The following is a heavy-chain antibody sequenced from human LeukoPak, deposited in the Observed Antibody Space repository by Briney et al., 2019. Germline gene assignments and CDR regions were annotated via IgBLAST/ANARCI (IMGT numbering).Heavy chain of an antibody. CDR3: ARREGIAVAGNYYYYYMDV. Sequence: GGSLRLSCATSGFTFSSYYMAWVRQAPGKGLEWVANIKGDGGEIYYLDSVKGRFTISRDNVKNSLYLQMNSLRAEDTAVYFCARREGIAVAGNYYYYYMDVWGKGTTVTVSS. V-gene: IGHV3-7*01. D-gene: IGHD6-19*01. J-gene: IGHJ6*03. CDR1: GFTFSSYY. CDR2: IKGDGGEI.